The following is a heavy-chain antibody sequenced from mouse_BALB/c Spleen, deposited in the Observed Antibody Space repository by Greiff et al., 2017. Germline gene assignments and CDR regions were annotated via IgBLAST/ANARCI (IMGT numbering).Heavy chain of an antibody. CDR3: AHYGNLYAMDY. J-gene: IGHJ4*01. D-gene: IGHD2-1*01. CDR2: ILPGSGST. Sequence: VKLQQSGAELMKPGASVKISCKATGYTFSSYWIEWVKQRPGHGLEWIGEILPGSGSTNYNEKFKGKATITADTSSNTAYMQLSSLTSEDSAVYYCAHYGNLYAMDYWGQGTSVTVSS. CDR1: GYTFSSYW. V-gene: IGHV1-9*01.